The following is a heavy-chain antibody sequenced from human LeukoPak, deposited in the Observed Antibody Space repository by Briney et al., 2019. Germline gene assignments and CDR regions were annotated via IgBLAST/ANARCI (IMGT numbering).Heavy chain of an antibody. CDR3: ARGDLYGPGSAEFYFDY. CDR1: GFSFSSYW. CDR2: IKHDGSGR. Sequence: TGGSLRLSCAASGFSFSSYWMSWVRQVPGKGLEWVANIKHDGSGRYYVDSVKGRFTISRDNAKNSLYLQMNSLRAEDTAVYYCARGDLYGPGSAEFYFDYWGQGTLVTVSS. D-gene: IGHD3-10*01. J-gene: IGHJ4*02. V-gene: IGHV3-7*05.